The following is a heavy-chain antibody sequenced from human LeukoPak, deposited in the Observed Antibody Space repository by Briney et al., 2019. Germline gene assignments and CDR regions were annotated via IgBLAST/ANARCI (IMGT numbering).Heavy chain of an antibody. CDR1: GGSISSGSYY. CDR3: ARAITIFGVVTYTPTYYYYYYMDV. J-gene: IGHJ6*03. D-gene: IGHD3-3*01. Sequence: PSETLSLTCTVSGGSISSGSYYWSWIRQPAGKGLEWIGRIYTSGSTNYNPSLKSRVTISVDTSKNQFRLKLSSVTAADTAVYYCARAITIFGVVTYTPTYYYYYYMDVWGKGTTVTVSS. V-gene: IGHV4-61*02. CDR2: IYTSGST.